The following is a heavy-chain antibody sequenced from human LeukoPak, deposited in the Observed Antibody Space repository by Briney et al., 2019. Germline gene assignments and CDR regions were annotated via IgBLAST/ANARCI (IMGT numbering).Heavy chain of an antibody. Sequence: ASVKVSCKASGYTFTSYYMRWVRQAPGQGLEWMGIINPSGGSTSYAQKFQGRVTMTRDTSTSTVYMELRSLRSDDTAVYYCARDFASPASYDFWSGYIEWGQGTLVTVSS. CDR1: GYTFTSYY. V-gene: IGHV1-46*01. CDR2: INPSGGST. J-gene: IGHJ4*02. CDR3: ARDFASPASYDFWSGYIE. D-gene: IGHD3-3*01.